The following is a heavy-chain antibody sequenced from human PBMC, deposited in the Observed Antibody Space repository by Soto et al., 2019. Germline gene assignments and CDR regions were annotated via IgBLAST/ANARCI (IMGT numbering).Heavy chain of an antibody. Sequence: PSETLSLTCNVSGVSISDTSYYWGWIRQPPGKWLEWIGTVYFNGNTFYNPSLKSRLTISVDTSKNQISLRLTSVTAADTAVYYCARQGSYWGQGTLVTVYS. J-gene: IGHJ4*02. CDR1: GVSISDTSYY. CDR3: ARQGSY. CDR2: VYFNGNT. V-gene: IGHV4-39*01.